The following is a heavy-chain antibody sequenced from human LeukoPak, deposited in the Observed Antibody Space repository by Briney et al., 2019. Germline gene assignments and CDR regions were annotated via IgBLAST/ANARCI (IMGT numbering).Heavy chain of an antibody. V-gene: IGHV4-39*01. CDR3: ARHVTSSRFLEWLLSKGFDY. J-gene: IGHJ4*02. CDR1: GGSISSSSYY. CDR2: IYYSGST. D-gene: IGHD3-3*01. Sequence: SETLSLTCTVSGGSISSSSYYWGWIRQPPGNGLEWIGSIYYSGSTYYNPSLKSRVTISVDTSKNQFSLKLSSVTAADTAVYYCARHVTSSRFLEWLLSKGFDYWGQGTLVTVSS.